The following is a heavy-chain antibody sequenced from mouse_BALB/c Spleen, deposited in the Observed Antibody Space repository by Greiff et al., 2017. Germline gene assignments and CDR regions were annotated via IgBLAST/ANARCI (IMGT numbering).Heavy chain of an antibody. J-gene: IGHJ4*01. Sequence: EVKVVESGPSLVKPSQTLSLTCSVTGDSITSGYWNWIRKFPGNKLEYMGYISYSGSTYYNPSLKSRISITRDTSKNQYYLQLNSVTTEDTATYYCARRKELGRGYYAMDYWGQGTSVTVSS. CDR1: GDSITSGY. V-gene: IGHV3-8*02. CDR3: ARRKELGRGYYAMDY. D-gene: IGHD4-1*01. CDR2: ISYSGST.